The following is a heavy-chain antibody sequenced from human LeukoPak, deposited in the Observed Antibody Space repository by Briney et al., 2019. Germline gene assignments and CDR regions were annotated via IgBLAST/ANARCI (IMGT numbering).Heavy chain of an antibody. J-gene: IGHJ6*02. CDR3: AKDSRYSSSWPTYYYYGMDV. CDR2: ISYDGSNK. D-gene: IGHD6-13*01. CDR1: GFTFSSYG. V-gene: IGHV3-30*18. Sequence: GRSLTLSCAASGFTFSSYGMHWVRQAPGKGLEWVAVISYDGSNKYYADSAKGRFTISRDNSKNTLYLQMNSLRAEDTAVYYCAKDSRYSSSWPTYYYYGMDVWGQGTTVTVSS.